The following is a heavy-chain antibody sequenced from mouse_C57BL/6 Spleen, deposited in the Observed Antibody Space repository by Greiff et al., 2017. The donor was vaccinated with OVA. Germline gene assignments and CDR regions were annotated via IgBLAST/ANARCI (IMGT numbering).Heavy chain of an antibody. CDR1: GFTFSDYG. CDR3: ARRDGNYFDY. D-gene: IGHD2-1*01. CDR2: IRSGSSTI. J-gene: IGHJ2*01. Sequence: DVHLVESGGGLVKPGGSLKLSCAASGFTFSDYGMHWVRQAPEKGLEWVAYIRSGSSTIYYADTVKGRFTISKDNAKNTLFLQMTSLRSEDTAMYYCARRDGNYFDYWGQGTTLTVSS. V-gene: IGHV5-17*01.